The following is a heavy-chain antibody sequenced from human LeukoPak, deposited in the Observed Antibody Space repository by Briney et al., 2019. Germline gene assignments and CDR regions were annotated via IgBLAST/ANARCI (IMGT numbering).Heavy chain of an antibody. CDR2: IKSKTDGGTT. D-gene: IGHD3-10*01. CDR1: GFTFTNAW. Sequence: GGSLRLSCAASGFTFTNAWMSWVRQAPGKGLEWVGRIKSKTDGGTTDYAAPVKGRFTISRDDSKNTPYLQMNSLKTEDTAVYYCTTKRYGSGDYYFDYWGQGTLVTVSS. CDR3: TTKRYGSGDYYFDY. V-gene: IGHV3-15*01. J-gene: IGHJ4*02.